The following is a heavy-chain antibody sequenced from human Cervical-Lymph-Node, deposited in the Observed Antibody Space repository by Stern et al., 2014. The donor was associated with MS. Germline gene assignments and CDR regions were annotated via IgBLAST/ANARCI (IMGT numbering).Heavy chain of an antibody. Sequence: EVQLVESGGGSVQPGRSLRLSCAASGFTFDDCAMHWVRQAPGKGLEWVSGISWNSNNRGYAASVRGRFTISRDNAKNSLYLQMNGLRPEDTALYYCAKDISERHYYFDSWGEGTLVTVSS. CDR2: ISWNSNNR. J-gene: IGHJ4*02. D-gene: IGHD3-16*02. V-gene: IGHV3-9*01. CDR3: AKDISERHYYFDS. CDR1: GFTFDDCA.